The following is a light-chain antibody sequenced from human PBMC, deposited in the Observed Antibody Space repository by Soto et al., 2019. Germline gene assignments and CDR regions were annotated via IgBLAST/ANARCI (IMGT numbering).Light chain of an antibody. V-gene: IGKV1-5*03. CDR1: QIISSW. Sequence: DIQMTQSPSTLSASVGDRVTITCRASQIISSWLAWYQQKPGKAPKLLIYKASSLESGVPSRFSGSGSGTEFTLTISSLQPDDLATYYCQQYTSYPNTFGQGTKLEIK. J-gene: IGKJ2*01. CDR2: KAS. CDR3: QQYTSYPNT.